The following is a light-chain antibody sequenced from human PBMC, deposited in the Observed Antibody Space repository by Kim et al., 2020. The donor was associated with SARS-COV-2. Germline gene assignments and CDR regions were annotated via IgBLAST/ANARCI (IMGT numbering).Light chain of an antibody. V-gene: IGLV2-14*03. CDR1: SSDVGGYNY. CDR3: SSYTSSSTVV. CDR2: DDS. Sequence: QSALTQPASVSGSPGQLITISCTGTSSDVGGYNYVSWYQQHPGKAPKLMIYDDSNRPSGVSNRFSGSKSGTTASLTISGLQAEDEADYYCSSYTSSSTVVFGGGTQLTVL. J-gene: IGLJ2*01.